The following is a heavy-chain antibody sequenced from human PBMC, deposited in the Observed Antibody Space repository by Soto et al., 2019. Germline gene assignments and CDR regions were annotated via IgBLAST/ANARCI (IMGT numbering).Heavy chain of an antibody. D-gene: IGHD2-21*02. CDR2: ISSSGSTI. V-gene: IGHV3-11*01. CDR1: GFTFTDYY. Sequence: GGSLRLSCAASGFTFTDYYMSWLRQAPGKGLEWVSYISSSGSTIYYADSVKGRFTISRDNAKNSLYLQINSLRAEDTAFYYCARVLVFYGGFDPWGQGTLVTVSS. CDR3: ARVLVFYGGFDP. J-gene: IGHJ5*02.